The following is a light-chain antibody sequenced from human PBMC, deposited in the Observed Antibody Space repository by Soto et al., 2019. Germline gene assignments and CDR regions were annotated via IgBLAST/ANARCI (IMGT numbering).Light chain of an antibody. CDR2: GAS. V-gene: IGKV3-15*01. Sequence: EIVMTQSPATLSVSQGERATLSCRASQSISSNLAWYQRKPGQAPRLLIHGASTRATGIPARFSGSGSGTEFTLTISSLQSEDFAVYYCQQYNNWPQTFGQGTKVAI. J-gene: IGKJ1*01. CDR3: QQYNNWPQT. CDR1: QSISSN.